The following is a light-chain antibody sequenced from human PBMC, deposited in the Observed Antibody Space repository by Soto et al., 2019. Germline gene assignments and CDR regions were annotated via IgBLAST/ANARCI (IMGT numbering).Light chain of an antibody. CDR2: AAS. Sequence: DIQMTQSPSTLSSSVGDRVTITCRASQSVNGWLAWYQQKPGKAPKLLIYAASNMESGVPARFSGSGSGTEFTLTISRLQPDDSAMYYCQRYNSNPWTFGQGTKVEVK. CDR1: QSVNGW. J-gene: IGKJ1*01. CDR3: QRYNSNPWT. V-gene: IGKV1-5*01.